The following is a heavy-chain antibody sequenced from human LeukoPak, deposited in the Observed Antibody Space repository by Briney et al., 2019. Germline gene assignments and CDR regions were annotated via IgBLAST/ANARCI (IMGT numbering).Heavy chain of an antibody. V-gene: IGHV4-59*01. CDR2: IYYSGST. CDR3: ARRDGYNDFDY. J-gene: IGHJ4*02. Sequence: KASETLSLTCTVSGGSICSYYWSWIRQPPGKGLEWIGYIYYSGSTNYNPSLKSRVTISVDTSKNQFSLKLSSVTAADTAVYYCARRDGYNDFDYWGQGTLVTVSS. D-gene: IGHD5-24*01. CDR1: GGSICSYY.